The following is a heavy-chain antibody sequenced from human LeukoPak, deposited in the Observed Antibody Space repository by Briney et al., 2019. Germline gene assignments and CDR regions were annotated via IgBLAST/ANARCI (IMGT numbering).Heavy chain of an antibody. Sequence: SETLSLTCTVSGGSISSYYWSWIRQPPGKGLEWIGYIYYSGSTNYNPSLKSRVTISVDTSKNQFSLKLSSVTAADRAVYYCARHTAGSGIAARPDYWGQGTLVTVSS. J-gene: IGHJ4*02. CDR2: IYYSGST. D-gene: IGHD6-6*01. CDR3: ARHTAGSGIAARPDY. V-gene: IGHV4-59*08. CDR1: GGSISSYY.